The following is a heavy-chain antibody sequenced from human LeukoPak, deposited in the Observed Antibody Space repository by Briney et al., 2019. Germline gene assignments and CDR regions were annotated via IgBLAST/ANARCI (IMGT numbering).Heavy chain of an antibody. CDR1: GFTFSTYA. V-gene: IGHV3-23*01. Sequence: PGHSLRPSCAASGFTFSTYAMSWVRQAPGKGLQWVSAISCSGGSTYYADSVKGRFTISRDNSKNTLYLQMNSLRAEDTAVYYCAKDQGYSGSPQNDYWGQGTLVTVSS. CDR3: AKDQGYSGSPQNDY. J-gene: IGHJ4*02. CDR2: ISCSGGST. D-gene: IGHD6-6*01.